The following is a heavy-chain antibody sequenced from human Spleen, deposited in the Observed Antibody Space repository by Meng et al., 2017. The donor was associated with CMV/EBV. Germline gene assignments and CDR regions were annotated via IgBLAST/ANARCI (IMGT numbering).Heavy chain of an antibody. D-gene: IGHD3-10*01. Sequence: ASVKVSCKASGYTFTGYYMHWVRQAPGQGLELMGWINPNSGDTNYAQKVQGRVTMTRDTSISTAYMELSRLRSDDTAVYYCARTGRGGADGMDVWGQGTTVTVSS. CDR2: INPNSGDT. CDR1: GYTFTGYY. V-gene: IGHV1-2*02. CDR3: ARTGRGGADGMDV. J-gene: IGHJ6*02.